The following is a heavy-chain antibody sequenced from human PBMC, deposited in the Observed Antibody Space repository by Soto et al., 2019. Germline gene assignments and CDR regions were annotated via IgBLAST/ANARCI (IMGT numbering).Heavy chain of an antibody. Sequence: GASVKVSCKASGYTFTSYAMHWVRQAPGQRLEWMGWINAGNGNTKYSQKFQGRVTITKNTSASTAYMELSSLRSEDTAVYYCVRGPLRNWFDPWGQGTLVTVSS. CDR3: VRGPLRNWFDP. V-gene: IGHV1-3*01. J-gene: IGHJ5*02. CDR2: INAGNGNT. CDR1: GYTFTSYA. D-gene: IGHD5-12*01.